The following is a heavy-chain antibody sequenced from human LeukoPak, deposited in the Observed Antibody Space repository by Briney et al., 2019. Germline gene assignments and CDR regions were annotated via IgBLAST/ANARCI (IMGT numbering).Heavy chain of an antibody. V-gene: IGHV3-33*01. J-gene: IGHJ3*02. D-gene: IGHD6-19*01. CDR1: GFTFSSYG. Sequence: QSGGSLRLSCAASGFTFSSYGMHWVRQAPGKGLEWVAVIWYDGSNKYYADSVKGRFTISRDNSKNTLYPQMNSLRAEDTAVYYCARERRAPYSSGWYGPNDAFDIWGQGTMVTVSS. CDR3: ARERRAPYSSGWYGPNDAFDI. CDR2: IWYDGSNK.